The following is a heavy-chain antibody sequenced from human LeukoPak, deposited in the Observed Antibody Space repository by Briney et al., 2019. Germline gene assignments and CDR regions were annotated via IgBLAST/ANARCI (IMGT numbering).Heavy chain of an antibody. CDR1: GFTFSDYW. CDR2: ISSSSSYI. CDR3: ARDTGLSGWYHY. Sequence: GGSLRLSCTASGFTFSDYWMSWVRQAPGKGLEWVSSISSSSSYIYYADSVKGRFTISRDNAKNSLYLQMNSLRAEDTAVYYCARDTGLSGWYHYWGQGTLVTVSS. V-gene: IGHV3-21*01. D-gene: IGHD6-19*01. J-gene: IGHJ4*02.